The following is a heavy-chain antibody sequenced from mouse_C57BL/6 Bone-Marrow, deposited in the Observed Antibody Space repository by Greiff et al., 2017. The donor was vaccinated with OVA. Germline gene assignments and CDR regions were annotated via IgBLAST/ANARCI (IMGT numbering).Heavy chain of an antibody. CDR1: GYTFTSYW. D-gene: IGHD1-1*01. J-gene: IGHJ4*01. V-gene: IGHV1-53*01. CDR3: ASPPLLLRSNYAMDY. CDR2: INPSNGGT. Sequence: VQLQQSGTELVKPGASVKLSCKASGYTFTSYWMHWVKQRPGQGLEWIGNINPSNGGTNYNEKFKSKATLTVDKSSSTAYMQLSSLTSEDSAVYYCASPPLLLRSNYAMDYWGQGTSVTVSS.